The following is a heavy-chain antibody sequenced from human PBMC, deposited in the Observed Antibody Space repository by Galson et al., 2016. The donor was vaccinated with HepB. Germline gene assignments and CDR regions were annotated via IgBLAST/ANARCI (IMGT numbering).Heavy chain of an antibody. Sequence: SLRLSCAASGFTFSSYAMSFVRQAPGKGLEWVSAITGSGTSTYHADSVKGRLTISRDNSKNTLYLQMNSLRAEDTAVYYCAKAYSSGWYFFDYWGQGTLVTVSS. CDR3: AKAYSSGWYFFDY. J-gene: IGHJ4*02. V-gene: IGHV3-23*01. D-gene: IGHD6-19*01. CDR2: ITGSGTST. CDR1: GFTFSSYA.